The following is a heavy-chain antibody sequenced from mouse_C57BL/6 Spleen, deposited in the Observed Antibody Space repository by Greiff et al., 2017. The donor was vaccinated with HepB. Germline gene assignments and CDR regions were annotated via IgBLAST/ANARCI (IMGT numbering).Heavy chain of an antibody. D-gene: IGHD1-1*01. CDR1: GFTFSDYY. J-gene: IGHJ2*01. Sequence: EVMLVESEGGLVQPGSSMKLSCTASGFTFSDYYMAWVRQVPEKGLEWVANINYDGSSTYYLDSLKSRFIISRDNAKNIIYLQMSSLKSEYTATYYGARDRATVVPYFDYWGQGTTLTVSS. CDR3: ARDRATVVPYFDY. CDR2: INYDGSST. V-gene: IGHV5-16*01.